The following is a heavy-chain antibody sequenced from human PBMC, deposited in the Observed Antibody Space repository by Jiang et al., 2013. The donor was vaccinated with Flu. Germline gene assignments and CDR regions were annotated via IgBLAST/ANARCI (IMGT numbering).Heavy chain of an antibody. CDR1: GFTFSSYA. V-gene: IGHV3-23*01. CDR2: ISGSDGST. D-gene: IGHD5-18*01. Sequence: AASGFTFSSYAMSWVRQAPGKGLEWVSLISGSDGSTYYADSVKGRFTISRDNSKNTVHLQMNSLRAEDTAVYYCVKGGGYNYGYGPIWGQGTLVTVSS. CDR3: VKGGGYNYGYGPI. J-gene: IGHJ4*02.